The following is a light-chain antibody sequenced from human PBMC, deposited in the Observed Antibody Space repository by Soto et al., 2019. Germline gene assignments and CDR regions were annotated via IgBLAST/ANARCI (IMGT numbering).Light chain of an antibody. CDR3: QQRSSWPIT. Sequence: EIVSTQSPATLSLSPGERATLSCGASQSVSSSYLAWYQQKPGQAPRLLIFGASSRATGIPARFSGSGSGTDFTLTINSLEPEDFAVYYCQQRSSWPITFGQGTRLEIK. J-gene: IGKJ5*01. CDR2: GAS. V-gene: IGKV3-11*01. CDR1: QSVSSSY.